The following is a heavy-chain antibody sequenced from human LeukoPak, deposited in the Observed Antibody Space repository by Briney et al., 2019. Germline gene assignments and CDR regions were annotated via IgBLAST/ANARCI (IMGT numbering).Heavy chain of an antibody. CDR3: ATYRQVLLPFES. CDR2: ISASGDDT. D-gene: IGHD5-18*01. Sequence: PGGSLRLSCAASGFTFSSCGMSWVRQAPGKGLEWVSAISASGDDTYYADSVKGRFTISRDSSQNTLSLQMNSLRAEDTAIYYCATYRQVLLPFESWGQGTLVTVSS. V-gene: IGHV3-23*01. J-gene: IGHJ4*02. CDR1: GFTFSSCG.